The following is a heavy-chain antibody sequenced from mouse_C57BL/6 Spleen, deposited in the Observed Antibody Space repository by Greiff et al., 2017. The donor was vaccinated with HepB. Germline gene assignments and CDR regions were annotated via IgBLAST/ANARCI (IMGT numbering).Heavy chain of an antibody. CDR1: GYTFTDYY. Sequence: VQLQQSGPELVKPGASVKISCKASGYTFTDYYMNWVKQSPGKSLEWIGDINPNNGGTSYNQKFKGKATLTVDKSSSTAYMELRSLTSEDSAVYYCAREGGLRREAMDYWGQGTSVTVSS. J-gene: IGHJ4*01. V-gene: IGHV1-26*01. CDR2: INPNNGGT. D-gene: IGHD2-4*01. CDR3: AREGGLRREAMDY.